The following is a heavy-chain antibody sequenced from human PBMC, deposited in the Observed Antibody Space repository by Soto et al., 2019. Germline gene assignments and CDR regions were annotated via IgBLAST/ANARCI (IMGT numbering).Heavy chain of an antibody. CDR2: ISAYNGNT. V-gene: IGHV1-18*01. CDR1: GYTFTSYG. J-gene: IGHJ4*02. D-gene: IGHD3-22*01. CDR3: ARTSEGELDYDSSGYYFDY. Sequence: ASVKVSCKASGYTFTSYGISWVRQAPGQGLEWMGWISAYNGNTNYAQKLQGRVTMTTDTSTSTAYMELRSLRSDDTAVYYCARTSEGELDYDSSGYYFDYWGQGTLVTVSS.